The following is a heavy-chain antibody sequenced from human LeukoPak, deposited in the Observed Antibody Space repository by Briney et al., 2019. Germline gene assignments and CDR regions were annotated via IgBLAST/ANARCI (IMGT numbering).Heavy chain of an antibody. J-gene: IGHJ4*02. Sequence: SETLSLTCTVSGGSISSYYWSWLRQPAGKALEWIGRIYTSGSTNYNPSLKSRVTMSVDTSKNQFSLKLSSVTAADTAVYYCARDNRCSGGSCYTSYFDYWGQGTLVTVSS. CDR1: GGSISSYY. D-gene: IGHD2-15*01. CDR3: ARDNRCSGGSCYTSYFDY. V-gene: IGHV4-4*07. CDR2: IYTSGST.